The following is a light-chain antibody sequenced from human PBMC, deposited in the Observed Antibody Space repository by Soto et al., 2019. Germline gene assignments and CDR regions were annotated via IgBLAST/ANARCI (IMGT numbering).Light chain of an antibody. CDR1: QSIGNS. Sequence: IVLTQSPATLSVSPGERVTLSCRASQSIGNSLAWYQQKPGQAPRLLFKTDSIRPTGIPARFSGSGSGTEFTLTISSLQSEDSAVYYCQQWKKYYTFGQGTKLEIK. V-gene: IGKV3-15*01. J-gene: IGKJ2*01. CDR2: TDS. CDR3: QQWKKYYT.